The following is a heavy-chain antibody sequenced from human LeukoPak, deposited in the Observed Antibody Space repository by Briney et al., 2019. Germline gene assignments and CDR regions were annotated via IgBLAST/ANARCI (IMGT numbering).Heavy chain of an antibody. CDR2: ISPSGGST. V-gene: IGHV1-46*01. CDR1: GYTFTSNY. Sequence: ASVKVSCKAFGYTFTSNYMHWVRQAPGRGPEWMGVISPSGGSTTYAQKFQGRVTLTRDMSTSTDYLELSSLRSEDTAVYYCARGSRLQWLVRRGNWFDPWGQGTLVTVSS. D-gene: IGHD6-19*01. J-gene: IGHJ5*02. CDR3: ARGSRLQWLVRRGNWFDP.